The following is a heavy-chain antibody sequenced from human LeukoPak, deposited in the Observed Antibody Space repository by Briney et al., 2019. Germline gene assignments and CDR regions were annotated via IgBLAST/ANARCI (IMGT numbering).Heavy chain of an antibody. CDR2: INSGAGSFT. CDR3: AKVGRDLPPVDG. CDR1: GFAFGNFA. D-gene: IGHD3-10*01. Sequence: GGSLRLSCTASGFAFGNFAMNWVRQAPGKGLEWVSAINSGAGSFTLYADSVKGRFTISRDNSKNTLYLQMNSLRAEDTAVYHCAKVGRDLPPVDGWGQGTTVTVSS. V-gene: IGHV3-23*01. J-gene: IGHJ6*02.